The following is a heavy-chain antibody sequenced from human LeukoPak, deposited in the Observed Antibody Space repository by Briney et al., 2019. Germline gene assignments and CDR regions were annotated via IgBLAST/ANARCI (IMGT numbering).Heavy chain of an antibody. V-gene: IGHV4-30-2*01. CDR3: ARDKGGNFDY. D-gene: IGHD4-23*01. CDR2: IYHSGST. J-gene: IGHJ4*02. Sequence: SETLSLTCAVSACSISSGGYSWSWIRQPPGKGLEWIGYIYHSGSTYYNPSLKSRVTISVDRYKNQFSLKLSSVTAADTAVYYCARDKGGNFDYWGQGTLVTVSS. CDR1: ACSISSGGYS.